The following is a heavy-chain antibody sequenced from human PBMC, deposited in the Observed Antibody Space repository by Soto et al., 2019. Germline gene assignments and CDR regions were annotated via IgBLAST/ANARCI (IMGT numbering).Heavy chain of an antibody. CDR2: IGESGTPT. V-gene: IGHV3-23*01. Sequence: GGSLRLSCGAAGFTCSNYAMKWVRQAPGKGLEWVSLIGESGTPTYYADSVKGRFTISRDNSGNTLFLEMYSLRAEDTAVYYCARYIPGVRYYGMDVWGQGTTVTVSS. CDR3: ARYIPGVRYYGMDV. J-gene: IGHJ6*02. D-gene: IGHD2-2*01. CDR1: GFTCSNYA.